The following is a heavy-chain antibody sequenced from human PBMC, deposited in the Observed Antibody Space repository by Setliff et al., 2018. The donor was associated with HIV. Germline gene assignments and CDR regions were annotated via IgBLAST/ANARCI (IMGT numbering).Heavy chain of an antibody. J-gene: IGHJ4*01. CDR1: SGSISSNTYY. CDR3: ARLGIANAPDDY. CDR2: VFHIGST. D-gene: IGHD2-21*01. V-gene: IGHV4-39*01. Sequence: PSETLSLTCSVSSGSISSNTYYWSWIRQPPGRGLEWIASVFHIGSTYHNPSLKSRVSISIDASKTQVSLKLRSVTAADTAVYYCARLGIANAPDDYWGHGTLVTVSS.